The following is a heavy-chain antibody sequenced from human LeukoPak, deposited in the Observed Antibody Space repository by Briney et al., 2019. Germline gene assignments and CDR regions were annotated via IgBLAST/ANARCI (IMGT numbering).Heavy chain of an antibody. J-gene: IGHJ4*02. CDR3: ARHRKLDILTGLFDY. D-gene: IGHD3-9*01. CDR1: GGSISSYY. CDR2: IYYSGST. Sequence: SETLSLTCTVSGGSISSYYWSWIRQPPGKGLEWIGYIYYSGSTNYNPSLKSRVTISVDTSKNQFSLKLSSVTAADTAVYYCARHRKLDILTGLFDYWGQGTLVTVSS. V-gene: IGHV4-59*08.